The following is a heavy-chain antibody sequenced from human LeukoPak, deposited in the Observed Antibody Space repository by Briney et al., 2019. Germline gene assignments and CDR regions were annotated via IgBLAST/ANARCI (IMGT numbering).Heavy chain of an antibody. CDR3: ARGSGNTMVRGVIEDY. Sequence: GASVKVSCKVSGKALTEFAIHWVRQATGQGLEWMGWMNPNSGNTGYAQKFQGRVTMTRNTSISTAYMELSSLRSEDTAVYYCARGSGNTMVRGVIEDYWGQGTLVTVSS. D-gene: IGHD3-10*01. CDR2: MNPNSGNT. J-gene: IGHJ4*02. CDR1: GKALTEFA. V-gene: IGHV1-8*01.